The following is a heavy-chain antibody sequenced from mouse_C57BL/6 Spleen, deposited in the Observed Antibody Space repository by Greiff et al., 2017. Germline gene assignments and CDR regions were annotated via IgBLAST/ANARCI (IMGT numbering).Heavy chain of an antibody. CDR2: IYPGSGST. D-gene: IGHD1-1*01. CDR3: ARGDYGSSPYYFED. Sequence: QVQLQQPGAELVKPGASVKMSCKASGYTFTSYWITWVKQRPGQGLEWIGDIYPGSGSTNYNEKFKSKATLTVDTSSSTAYMQLSSLTSEDSAVYYCARGDYGSSPYYFEDWGQGTTLTVSS. V-gene: IGHV1-55*01. CDR1: GYTFTSYW. J-gene: IGHJ2*01.